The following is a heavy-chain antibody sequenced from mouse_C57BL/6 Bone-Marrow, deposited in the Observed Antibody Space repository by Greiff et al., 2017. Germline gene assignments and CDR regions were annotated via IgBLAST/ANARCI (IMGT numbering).Heavy chain of an antibody. D-gene: IGHD1-1*01. Sequence: VQLQQSGAELVRPGTSVKVSCKASGYAFTNYLIEWVKQRPGQGLEWIGVINPGRGGTNYNEKFKGKATLTADHASSTAYMQHSSRTSEDSAVYFCSKGYGSSSYWYCDVWGTGTTVTVSS. CDR3: SKGYGSSSYWYCDV. J-gene: IGHJ1*03. CDR1: GYAFTNYL. CDR2: INPGRGGT. V-gene: IGHV1-54*01.